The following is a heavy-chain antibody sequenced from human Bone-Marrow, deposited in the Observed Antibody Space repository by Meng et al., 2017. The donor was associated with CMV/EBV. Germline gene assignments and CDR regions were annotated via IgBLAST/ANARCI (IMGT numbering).Heavy chain of an antibody. D-gene: IGHD6-6*01. J-gene: IGHJ6*02. V-gene: IGHV4-34*01. Sequence: SCAVYGGSFSGYYWSWIRQPPGKGLEWIGSIYYSGSTYYNPSLKSRVTISVDTSKNQFSLKLSSVTAADTAVYYCARIYSSSSYGMDVWGQGTTVTVSS. CDR2: IYYSGST. CDR3: ARIYSSSSYGMDV. CDR1: GGSFSGYY.